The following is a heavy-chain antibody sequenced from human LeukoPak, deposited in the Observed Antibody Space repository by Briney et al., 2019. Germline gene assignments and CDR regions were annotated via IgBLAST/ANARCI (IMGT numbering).Heavy chain of an antibody. CDR2: IRYDGSNK. D-gene: IGHD3-3*01. CDR1: GFTFSSYG. V-gene: IGHV3-30*02. J-gene: IGHJ4*02. Sequence: GGSLRLSCAASGFTFSSYGMHWVRQAPGKGLEWVAFIRYDGSNKYYADSVKVRFTISRDNSKNTLYLQMNSLRAEDTAVYYCASPALTKITIFGVVNTPYWGQGTLVTVSS. CDR3: ASPALTKITIFGVVNTPY.